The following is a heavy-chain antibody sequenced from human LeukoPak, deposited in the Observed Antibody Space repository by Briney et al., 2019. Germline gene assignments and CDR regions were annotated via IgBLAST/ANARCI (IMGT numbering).Heavy chain of an antibody. V-gene: IGHV4-59*12. J-gene: IGHJ4*02. CDR3: ARGLPHYYDSSGYYGY. CDR2: IYYSGST. D-gene: IGHD3-22*01. CDR1: GGSISSYY. Sequence: PSETLSLTCTVSGGSISSYYWSWIRQPPGKGLEWIGYIYYSGSTNHKPSLKSRVTISVDTSKNQFSLKLSSVTAADTAVYYCARGLPHYYDSSGYYGYWGQGTLVTVSS.